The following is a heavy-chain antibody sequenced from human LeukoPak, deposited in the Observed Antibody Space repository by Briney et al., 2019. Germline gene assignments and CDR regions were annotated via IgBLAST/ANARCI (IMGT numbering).Heavy chain of an antibody. CDR2: IYDSGST. J-gene: IGHJ4*02. Sequence: TSETLSLTCTVSGGSISSYYWSWIRQPPGKGLEWIGNIYDSGSTNYNPSLKSRVTISVDTSKNQCSLKLSSVTAADTAVYYCARQSISGSSLSYFDYWGQGTLVNVSS. D-gene: IGHD3-22*01. V-gene: IGHV4-59*01. CDR3: ARQSISGSSLSYFDY. CDR1: GGSISSYY.